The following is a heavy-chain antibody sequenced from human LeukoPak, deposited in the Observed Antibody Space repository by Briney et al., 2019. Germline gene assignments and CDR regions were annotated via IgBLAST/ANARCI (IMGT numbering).Heavy chain of an antibody. CDR3: ARMSYYYDSSGSLGDY. D-gene: IGHD3-22*01. CDR2: ISSSSSYI. CDR1: GFTFSSYS. V-gene: IGHV3-21*01. J-gene: IGHJ4*02. Sequence: GGSLRLSCAASGFTFSSYSMNWVRQAPGKGLERVSSISSSSSYIYYADSVKGRLTISRDNAKNSLYLQMNSLRAEDTAVYYCARMSYYYDSSGSLGDYWGQGTLVTVSS.